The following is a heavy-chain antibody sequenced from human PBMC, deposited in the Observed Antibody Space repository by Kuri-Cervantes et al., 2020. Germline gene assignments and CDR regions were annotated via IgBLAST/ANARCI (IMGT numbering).Heavy chain of an antibody. CDR2: ISYDGSNK. D-gene: IGHD5-18*01. V-gene: IGHV3-30-3*01. Sequence: GGSLRLSCAASGFTFSSYAMHWVRQAPGKGLEWVAVISYDGSNKYYADSVKGRFTISRDNSKNTLYLQMNSLRAEDTAVYYCARDDRTYTAMAYWGQGTLVTVSS. J-gene: IGHJ4*02. CDR3: ARDDRTYTAMAY. CDR1: GFTFSSYA.